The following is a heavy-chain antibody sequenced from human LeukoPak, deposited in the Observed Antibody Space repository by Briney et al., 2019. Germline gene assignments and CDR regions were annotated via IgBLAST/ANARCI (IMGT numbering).Heavy chain of an antibody. Sequence: SETLSLTCPVSAGSISSYYWSWIRQPPGKGLEWIGYIYYSGSTSYNPSLKSRVTISIETSKSQFSLKLNSVTAADTAVYYCARLGGYEDYWGQGTLVTVSS. CDR2: IYYSGST. CDR3: ARLGGYEDY. J-gene: IGHJ4*02. CDR1: AGSISSYY. V-gene: IGHV4-59*01. D-gene: IGHD5-12*01.